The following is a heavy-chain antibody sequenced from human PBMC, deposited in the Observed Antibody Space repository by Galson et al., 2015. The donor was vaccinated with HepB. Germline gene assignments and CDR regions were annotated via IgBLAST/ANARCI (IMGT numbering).Heavy chain of an antibody. CDR3: AKDKYMHSSSWCLFDY. J-gene: IGHJ4*02. Sequence: SLRLTCAASGFTFDDYAMHWVRQAPGKGLEWVSGISWNSGSIGYADSVKGRFTISRDNAKNSLYLQMNSLRAEDTALYYCAKDKYMHSSSWCLFDYWGQGTLVTVSS. CDR1: GFTFDDYA. V-gene: IGHV3-9*01. CDR2: ISWNSGSI. D-gene: IGHD6-13*01.